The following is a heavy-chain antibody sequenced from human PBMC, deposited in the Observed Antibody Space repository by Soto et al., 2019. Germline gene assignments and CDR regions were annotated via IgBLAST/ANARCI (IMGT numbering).Heavy chain of an antibody. Sequence: QVQLVESGGGVVQPGRSLRLSCAASGFTFSSYGMHWVRQAPGKGLEWVAVIWYDGSNKYYADSVKGRFTISRDNSKNTLYLQMNSLRAEDTAVYYCARKVDGDFLPDDYWGQGTLVTVSS. CDR2: IWYDGSNK. CDR1: GFTFSSYG. J-gene: IGHJ4*02. CDR3: ARKVDGDFLPDDY. V-gene: IGHV3-33*01. D-gene: IGHD4-17*01.